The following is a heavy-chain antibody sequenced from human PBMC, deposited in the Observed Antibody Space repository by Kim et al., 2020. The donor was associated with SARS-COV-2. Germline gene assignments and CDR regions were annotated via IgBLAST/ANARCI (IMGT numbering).Heavy chain of an antibody. V-gene: IGHV3-66*01. J-gene: IGHJ4*02. D-gene: IGHD6-19*01. Sequence: THYADSVKGRFTISRDNLKNSVYLQMNSLRVEDTAVYYCAREAVSSFADWGQGILVTVSS. CDR2: T. CDR3: AREAVSSFAD.